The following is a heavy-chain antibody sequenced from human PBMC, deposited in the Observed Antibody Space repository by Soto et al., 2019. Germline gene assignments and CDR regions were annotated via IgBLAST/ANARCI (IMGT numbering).Heavy chain of an antibody. CDR1: GYTLTDLA. V-gene: IGHV1-24*01. J-gene: IGHJ6*02. D-gene: IGHD6-6*01. CDR2: FDPEDGET. CDR3: ARDRPTSSIRARDYYYAMDV. Sequence: ASVKVSCKVSGYTLTDLAMHWVRQAPGKGLEWVGGFDPEDGETIYAQKFQGRVTMTEDTSTDTAYMELRSLRSDDTAVYYCARDRPTSSIRARDYYYAMDVWGQGTTVTVS.